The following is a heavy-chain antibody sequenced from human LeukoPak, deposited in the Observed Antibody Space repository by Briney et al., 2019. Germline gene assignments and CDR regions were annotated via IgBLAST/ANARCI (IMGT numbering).Heavy chain of an antibody. CDR2: IIPIFGTP. Sequence: SVKVSCKASGGTCSGNTISWVRQAPGQGLDCMGGIIPIFGTPNYAQKFQGRLTITADDYTTTASMDLTNLRSEDTATYYCARGRGRAAADGFDVWGQGTMVTVSS. CDR1: GGTCSGNT. D-gene: IGHD3-10*01. J-gene: IGHJ3*01. V-gene: IGHV1-69*01. CDR3: ARGRGRAAADGFDV.